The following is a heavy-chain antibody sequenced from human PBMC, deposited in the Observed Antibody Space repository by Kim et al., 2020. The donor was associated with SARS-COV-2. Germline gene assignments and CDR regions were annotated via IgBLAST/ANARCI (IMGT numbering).Heavy chain of an antibody. CDR1: GFTFSSYE. Sequence: GGSLRLSCAASGFTFSSYEMNWVRQAPGKGLEWVSYISSSGSTIYYADSVKGRFTISSDNAKNSLYLQMNSLRAEDTAVYYCARDTMVRGLFDYWGQGTLVTVSS. V-gene: IGHV3-48*03. CDR3: ARDTMVRGLFDY. CDR2: ISSSGSTI. D-gene: IGHD3-10*01. J-gene: IGHJ4*02.